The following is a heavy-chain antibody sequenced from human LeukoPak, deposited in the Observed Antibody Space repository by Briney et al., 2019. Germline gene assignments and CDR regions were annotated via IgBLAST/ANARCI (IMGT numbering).Heavy chain of an antibody. CDR1: GFTFTNFG. D-gene: IGHD3-10*01. J-gene: IGHJ4*02. CDR2: ISVSGYNS. CDR3: AKSDDHINTWFTPFIDS. Sequence: GGSLRLSCAASGFTFTNFGMSWVRQAPGKGLEWVSTISVSGYNSYYADSVEGRFTISRDNSENMLFLQMNSLRAEDTAIYFCAKSDDHINTWFTPFIDSWGQGTLVTVSS. V-gene: IGHV3-23*01.